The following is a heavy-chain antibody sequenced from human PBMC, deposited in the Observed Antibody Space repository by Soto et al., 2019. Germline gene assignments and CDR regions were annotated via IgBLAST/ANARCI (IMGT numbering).Heavy chain of an antibody. Sequence: QVQLQQWGAGLLKPSETLSLTCAVYGGSFSGYYWSWIRQPPGKGLEWIGEINHSGSTNYNPSLKSRVTISVDTSKNQFSLKLSSVTAADTAVYYCARGSWFGELYWGQGTLVTVSS. V-gene: IGHV4-34*01. CDR1: GGSFSGYY. CDR3: ARGSWFGELY. J-gene: IGHJ4*02. CDR2: INHSGST. D-gene: IGHD3-10*01.